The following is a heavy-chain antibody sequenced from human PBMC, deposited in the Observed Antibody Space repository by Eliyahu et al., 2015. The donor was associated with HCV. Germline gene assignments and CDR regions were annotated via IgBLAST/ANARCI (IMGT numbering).Heavy chain of an antibody. V-gene: IGHV4-4*02. J-gene: IGHJ4*02. CDR2: ISDSGIS. CDR1: GDSVNIDDW. CDR3: ARGSDYVWDY. Sequence: QVLLQESGPGLVKPSGTLSLTCAVSGDSVNIDDWWSWVRQPPGKGLEWSGEISDSGISNNNPSLKSRVTISLDKSKNQFSLKLLSVTAADTAVYYCARGSDYVWDYWGQGTLVTVSS. D-gene: IGHD4-17*01.